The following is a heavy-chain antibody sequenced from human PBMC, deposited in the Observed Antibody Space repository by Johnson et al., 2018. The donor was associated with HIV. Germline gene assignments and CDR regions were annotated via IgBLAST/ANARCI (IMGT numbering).Heavy chain of an antibody. J-gene: IGHJ3*02. CDR3: ARDAKLPRPSGTIFYAFEI. D-gene: IGHD2/OR15-2a*01. Sequence: QVQLVESGGGVVQPGRSLSLSCVASGFTFSTYAMHWVRQAPGKGLEWVAVISDNGSNKKYASFVRGRFTISRDNSKDTMYLQMNSLRPEDTALYFCARDAKLPRPSGTIFYAFEIWGQGTMVTVSS. CDR1: GFTFSTYA. CDR2: ISDNGSNK. V-gene: IGHV3-30*04.